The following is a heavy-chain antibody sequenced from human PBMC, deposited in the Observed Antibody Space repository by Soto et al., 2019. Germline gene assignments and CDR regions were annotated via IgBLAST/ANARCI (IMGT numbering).Heavy chain of an antibody. Sequence: GGSLRLSCAASGFTFSSYAMHWVRQAPGKGLEWVAVISYDGSNKYYADSVEGRFTISRDNSKNTLDLQMNSLRAEDTAVYYCYTNEGIFGVVRYDMDVLGQGTTVTVSS. D-gene: IGHD3-3*01. CDR2: ISYDGSNK. J-gene: IGHJ6*02. CDR1: GFTFSSYA. V-gene: IGHV3-30-3*01. CDR3: YTNEGIFGVVRYDMDV.